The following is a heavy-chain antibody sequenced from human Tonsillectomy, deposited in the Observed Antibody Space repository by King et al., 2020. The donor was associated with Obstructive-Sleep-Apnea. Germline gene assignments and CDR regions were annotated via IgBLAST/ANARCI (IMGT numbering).Heavy chain of an antibody. Sequence: EVQLVESGGGLVKPGGSLRLSCAASGFTFRKAWMSWVRQAPGKGLEWVGRIKSKTEGGTTDYAAPVKGRFTITRDDSKSTLYLQMSSLKTEDTAVYYCISDMVVVTTDYWGQGTLVTVSS. CDR2: IKSKTEGGTT. D-gene: IGHD3-22*01. CDR1: GFTFRKAW. V-gene: IGHV3-15*01. CDR3: ISDMVVVTTDY. J-gene: IGHJ4*02.